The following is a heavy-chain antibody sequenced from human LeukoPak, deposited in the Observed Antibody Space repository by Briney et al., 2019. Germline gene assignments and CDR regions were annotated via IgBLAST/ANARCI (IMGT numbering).Heavy chain of an antibody. CDR1: GFTFSIYG. V-gene: IGHV3-33*06. CDR3: AKDRSTSSWYSDY. D-gene: IGHD6-13*01. J-gene: IGHJ4*02. CDR2: IWYEGSNK. Sequence: GGSLTLSCAASGFTFSIYGMHWLRQATGGGVEWVAVIWYEGSNKYYADSEKGRLTISRDNSKNTLSLKMNSQSGEDTAVYFCAKDRSTSSWYSDYWGQGSLVTVSS.